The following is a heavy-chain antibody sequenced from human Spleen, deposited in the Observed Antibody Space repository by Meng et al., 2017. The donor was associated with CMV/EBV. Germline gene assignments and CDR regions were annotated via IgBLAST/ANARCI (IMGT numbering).Heavy chain of an antibody. Sequence: GESLKISCAASGFTFSSYGMHWVRQAPGKGLEWVAFIRYDGSNKYYADSVKGRFTISRDNSKNTLYVQMNSLRAEDTAVYYCARGARDIVVIPAAISELDYWGQGTLVTVSS. V-gene: IGHV3-30*02. CDR2: IRYDGSNK. D-gene: IGHD2-2*02. CDR3: ARGARDIVVIPAAISELDY. J-gene: IGHJ4*02. CDR1: GFTFSSYG.